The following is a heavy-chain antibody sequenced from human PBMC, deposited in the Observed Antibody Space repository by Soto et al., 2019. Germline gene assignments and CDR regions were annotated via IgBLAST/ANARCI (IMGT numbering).Heavy chain of an antibody. V-gene: IGHV3-23*01. CDR2: ISGSGGGI. CDR1: GFTFNSYA. J-gene: IGHJ2*01. D-gene: IGHD3-10*01. Sequence: EVQLLESGGGLVQPGGSLRLSCAASGFTFNSYAMSWVRQAPGKGLEWVSGISGSGGGIYYADSVKGRFTISRDNSKNALYMQMNRLRAEATAVYYCAKGRGFGTTWYFDLWCRGTLVTVSS. CDR3: AKGRGFGTTWYFDL.